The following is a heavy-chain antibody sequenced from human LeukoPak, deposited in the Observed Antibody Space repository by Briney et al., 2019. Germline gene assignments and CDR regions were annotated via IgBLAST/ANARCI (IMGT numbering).Heavy chain of an antibody. Sequence: GGSLRLSCAASGFTFSSYAMSWVRQAPGKGLEWVSGISGSDGSTNYADSVKGRFTISRENSKNTLYLQMNSLRAEDTAVYYCAKDQGIVVVPAANNWFDPWGQGTLVTVSS. CDR3: AKDQGIVVVPAANNWFDP. CDR1: GFTFSSYA. V-gene: IGHV3-23*01. CDR2: ISGSDGST. D-gene: IGHD2-2*01. J-gene: IGHJ5*02.